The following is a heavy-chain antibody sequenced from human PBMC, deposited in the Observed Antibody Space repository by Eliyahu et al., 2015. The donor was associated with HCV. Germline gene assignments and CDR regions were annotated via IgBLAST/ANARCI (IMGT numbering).Heavy chain of an antibody. D-gene: IGHD4-23*01. CDR2: ISDDGSAT. V-gene: IGHV3-74*01. Sequence: EVQLMESGGGLVQPGGSLRXXCSASGFTFSSYWMSWVRQIPRKGLVWVSRISDDGSATTYADSVKGRFTISRDNAKNTLYLQMKSLGAEDTAIYYCARGYIGNSVITYWGQGTLVTVSS. CDR1: GFTFSSYW. CDR3: ARGYIGNSVITY. J-gene: IGHJ4*02.